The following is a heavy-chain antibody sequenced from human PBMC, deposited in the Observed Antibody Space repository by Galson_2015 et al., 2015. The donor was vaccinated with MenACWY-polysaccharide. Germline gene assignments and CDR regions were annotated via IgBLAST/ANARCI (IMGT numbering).Heavy chain of an antibody. CDR1: GLTFRSSG. V-gene: IGHV3-7*01. CDR3: ARYGTLGY. D-gene: IGHD4-17*01. CDR2: IKEDGSKV. Sequence: SLRLSCAASGLTFRSSGMHWVRQAPGKGLEWVAKIKEDGSKVYYVDSVKGRFTISRDNAKNLLYLQMNSLRAEDTAVYYCARYGTLGYWGQGTQVTVSS. J-gene: IGHJ4*02.